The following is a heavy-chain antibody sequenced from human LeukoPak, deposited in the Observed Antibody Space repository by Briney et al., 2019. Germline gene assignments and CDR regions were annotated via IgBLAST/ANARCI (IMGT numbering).Heavy chain of an antibody. CDR3: AKRPTMTTVTTPSWRVCDS. D-gene: IGHD4-17*01. CDR2: IGASGAYT. V-gene: IGHV3-23*01. J-gene: IGHJ4*02. Sequence: GGSLRLSRAASGFTFSSYAMNWVRQAPGKGLEWVSAIGASGAYTFYADSVKGRFTISRDNSRNTLYLQMNSLRAEDTAVYYCAKRPTMTTVTTPSWRVCDSWGQGTLVTVSS. CDR1: GFTFSSYA.